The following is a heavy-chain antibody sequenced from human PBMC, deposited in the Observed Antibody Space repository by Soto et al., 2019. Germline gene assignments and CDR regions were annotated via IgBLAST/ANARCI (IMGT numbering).Heavy chain of an antibody. Sequence: SETLSLTCTVSGGSISSSSYYRGWIRQPPGEGLEWIGKIYHSGSTYYNPSLKSRVTISVDKSKNQFSLKLSSVTAADTAVYYCARFNMVRGVIGYYGMDVWGQGTTVTVSS. CDR2: IYHSGST. CDR1: GGSISSSSYY. D-gene: IGHD3-10*01. CDR3: ARFNMVRGVIGYYGMDV. J-gene: IGHJ6*02. V-gene: IGHV4-39*07.